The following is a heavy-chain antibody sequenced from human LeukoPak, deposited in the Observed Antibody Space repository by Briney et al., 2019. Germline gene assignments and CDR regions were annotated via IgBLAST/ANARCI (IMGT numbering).Heavy chain of an antibody. CDR3: ARFDYGDYINWFDP. V-gene: IGHV4-39*01. D-gene: IGHD4-17*01. Sequence: PSETLSLTCTVSGGSISSSSYYWGWIRQPPGKGLEWIGSIYYSGSTYYNPSLKSRVTISVDTSKNQFSLKLSSVTVADTAVYYCARFDYGDYINWFDPWGQGTLVTVSS. CDR2: IYYSGST. J-gene: IGHJ5*02. CDR1: GGSISSSSYY.